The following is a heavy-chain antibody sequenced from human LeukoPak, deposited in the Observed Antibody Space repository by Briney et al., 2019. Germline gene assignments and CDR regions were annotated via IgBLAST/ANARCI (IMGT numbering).Heavy chain of an antibody. CDR1: GYTFTSYG. J-gene: IGHJ5*02. V-gene: IGHV1-8*02. Sequence: ASVKVSCKASGYTFTSYGINWVRQATGQGLEWMGWMNPNSGNTGYAQKFQGRVTMTRNTSISTAYMELSSLRSEDTAVYYCAREFSSQFGELINWFDPWGQGTLVTVSS. CDR3: AREFSSQFGELINWFDP. CDR2: MNPNSGNT. D-gene: IGHD3-10*01.